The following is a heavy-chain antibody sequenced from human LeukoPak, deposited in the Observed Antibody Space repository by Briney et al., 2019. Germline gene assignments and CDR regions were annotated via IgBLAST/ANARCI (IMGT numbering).Heavy chain of an antibody. CDR1: GGSFRGYY. CDR2: INHSGST. CDR3: ARQVEVAGTCYYFDI. V-gene: IGHV4-34*01. D-gene: IGHD6-19*01. Sequence: SETLSLTCAVYGGSFRGYYWSWIRPPPGRGVEGVGEINHSGSTKSNPSLMSRVTISVDTSKNQFSLNLSSMTAADTAVYYCARQVEVAGTCYYFDIWAQGTLVTVSS. J-gene: IGHJ4*02.